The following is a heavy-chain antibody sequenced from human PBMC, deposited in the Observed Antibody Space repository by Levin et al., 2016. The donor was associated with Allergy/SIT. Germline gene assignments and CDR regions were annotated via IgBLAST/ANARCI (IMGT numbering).Heavy chain of an antibody. V-gene: IGHV4-34*01. CDR1: GGSFSGYY. D-gene: IGHD3-3*01. CDR2: INHSGST. Sequence: SETLSLTCAVYGGSFSGYYWSWIRQPPGKGLEWIGEINHSGSTNYNPSLKSRVTISVDKSKNQFSLKLSSVTAADTAVYYCARGSRYAVVPAAMLPYYDFWSGVPGDYYGMDVWGQGTTVTVSS. J-gene: IGHJ6*02. CDR3: ARGSRYAVVPAAMLPYYDFWSGVPGDYYGMDV.